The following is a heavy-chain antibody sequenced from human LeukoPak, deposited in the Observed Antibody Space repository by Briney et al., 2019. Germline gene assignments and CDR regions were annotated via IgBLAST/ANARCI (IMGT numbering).Heavy chain of an antibody. V-gene: IGHV3-30*18. J-gene: IGHJ4*02. CDR1: GFTFSSYS. CDR3: AKEAIAVAGTFYFDY. Sequence: GGSLRLSCAASGFTFSSYSMNWVRQAPGKGLEWVAVISYDGSNKYYADSVKGRFTISRDNSKNTLYLQMNSLRAEDTAVYYCAKEAIAVAGTFYFDYWGQGTLVTVSS. D-gene: IGHD6-19*01. CDR2: ISYDGSNK.